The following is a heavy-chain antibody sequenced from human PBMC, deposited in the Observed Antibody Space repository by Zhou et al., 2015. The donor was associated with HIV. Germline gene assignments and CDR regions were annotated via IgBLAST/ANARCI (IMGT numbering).Heavy chain of an antibody. Sequence: QVQLVQSGAEVKKPGSSVKVSCKASGGTFSSYAISWVRQAPGQGLEWMGSITPMFETKTYAEKFRARLTITVDKSTSAAYMELSGLTSEDAAVYFCARSSVNHDYAFDLWGQGTKVIVSS. J-gene: IGHJ3*01. V-gene: IGHV1-69*06. CDR3: ARSSVNHDYAFDL. D-gene: IGHD3-22*01. CDR2: ITPMFETK. CDR1: GGTFSSYA.